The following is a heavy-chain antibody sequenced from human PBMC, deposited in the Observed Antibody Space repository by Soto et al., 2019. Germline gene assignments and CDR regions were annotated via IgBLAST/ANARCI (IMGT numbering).Heavy chain of an antibody. J-gene: IGHJ5*02. D-gene: IGHD6-19*01. Sequence: ASVKVSCTASGYTFTSYYMHWVRQAPGQGLEWMGIINPSGGSTSYAQKFQGRVTMTRDTSTSTVYMELSSLRSEDTAVYYCARVYSSGWYWFDPWGQGTLVTVSS. CDR1: GYTFTSYY. CDR3: ARVYSSGWYWFDP. V-gene: IGHV1-46*01. CDR2: INPSGGST.